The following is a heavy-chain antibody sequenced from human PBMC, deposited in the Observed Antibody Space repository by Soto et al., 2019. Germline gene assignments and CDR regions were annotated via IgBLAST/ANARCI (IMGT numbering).Heavy chain of an antibody. CDR1: GGTFSSYA. V-gene: IGHV1-69*05. CDR3: ARGSSYVYSGSYGP. Sequence: GASVKVSCKASGGTFSSYAISWVRQAPGQGLEWMGGIIPIFGTANYAQKLQGRVTMTTDTSTSTAYMELSSLRSDDTAVYYCARGSSYVYSGSYGPWGQGTLVTVSS. CDR2: IIPIFGTA. D-gene: IGHD1-26*01. J-gene: IGHJ5*02.